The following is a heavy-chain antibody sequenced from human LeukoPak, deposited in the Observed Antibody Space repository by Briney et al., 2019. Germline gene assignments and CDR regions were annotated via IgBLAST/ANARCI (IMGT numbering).Heavy chain of an antibody. J-gene: IGHJ6*02. Sequence: NPSGTLSLTCAVSGGSISSSNWWSWVRQPPGKGLEWIGEIYHSGSTNYNPSLKSRVTISVDKSKNQFSLKLSSVTAADTAVYYCAKDGVRTAMVNGVDYYYYYGMDVWGQGITVTVSS. CDR2: IYHSGST. D-gene: IGHD5-18*01. CDR1: GGSISSSNW. CDR3: AKDGVRTAMVNGVDYYYYYGMDV. V-gene: IGHV4-4*02.